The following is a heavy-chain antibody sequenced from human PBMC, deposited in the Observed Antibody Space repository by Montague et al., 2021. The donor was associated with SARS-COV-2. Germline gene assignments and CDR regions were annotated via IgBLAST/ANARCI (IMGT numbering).Heavy chain of an antibody. CDR3: ARVGGTDYRFFDY. V-gene: IGHV4-4*07. Sequence: SETLSLTCTVSGGSISSYYWSWIRQPAGKGLEWIGGSNSSGSTNYNPSLKSRVTISVDTSKNQFSLNLSSVTAADTAVYYCARVGGTDYRFFDYWGQGSLVTVSS. J-gene: IGHJ4*02. CDR2: SNSSGST. CDR1: GGSISSYY. D-gene: IGHD3/OR15-3a*01.